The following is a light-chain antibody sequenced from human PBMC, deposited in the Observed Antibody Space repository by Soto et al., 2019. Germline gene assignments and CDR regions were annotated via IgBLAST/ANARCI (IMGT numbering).Light chain of an antibody. CDR1: QSVDTN. Sequence: EVVMTQSPATLSVSPGDRATLSCRASQSVDTNVAWYQQKPGQAPRLLVHSASTRATGIPARFTGIGSGTDFTLTISSLQPEDFATYYCQQSYSTPPYTFSQGTKLEIK. J-gene: IGKJ2*01. CDR3: QQSYSTPPYT. V-gene: IGKV3-15*01. CDR2: SAS.